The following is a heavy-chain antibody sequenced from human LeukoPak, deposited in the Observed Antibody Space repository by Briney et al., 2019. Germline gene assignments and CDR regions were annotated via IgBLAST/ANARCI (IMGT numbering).Heavy chain of an antibody. CDR3: ARRTTVVTRYAFGI. Sequence: SETLSLTCTVSGGSISSYYWSWIRQPPGKGLEWIGYIYYSGSTNYNPSLKSQVTISVDTSKNQFSLKLSSVTAADTAVYYCARRTTVVTRYAFGIWGQGTMVTVSS. D-gene: IGHD4-23*01. V-gene: IGHV4-59*08. CDR2: IYYSGST. J-gene: IGHJ3*02. CDR1: GGSISSYY.